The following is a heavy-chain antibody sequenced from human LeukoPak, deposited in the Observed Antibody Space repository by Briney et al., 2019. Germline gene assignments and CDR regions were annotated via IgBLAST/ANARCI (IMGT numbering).Heavy chain of an antibody. CDR2: MIYSGYT. Sequence: SETLSLTCTVSGCAISSGGYYWSWIRQHPGKGLDWFGYMIYSGYTHYNPSLKSRVTISVDTSNNQFFLKLSSVTAADTAVYYCARDAKYVWGNYRWFDPWGQGILVTVSS. D-gene: IGHD3-16*02. CDR3: ARDAKYVWGNYRWFDP. J-gene: IGHJ5*02. V-gene: IGHV4-31*03. CDR1: GCAISSGGYY.